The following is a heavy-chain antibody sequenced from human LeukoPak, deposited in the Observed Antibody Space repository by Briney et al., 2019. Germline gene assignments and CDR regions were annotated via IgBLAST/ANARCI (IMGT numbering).Heavy chain of an antibody. CDR2: IYYSGST. J-gene: IGHJ2*01. D-gene: IGHD3-3*01. Sequence: KSSETLSLTCTVSGGSISSGDYYWSWIRQPPGKGLEWIGYIYYSGSTYYNPSLKSRVTISVDTSKNQFSLKLSSVTAADTAVYYCARGFLVGSYWYFDLWGRGTLVTVSS. CDR1: GGSISSGDYY. V-gene: IGHV4-30-4*08. CDR3: ARGFLVGSYWYFDL.